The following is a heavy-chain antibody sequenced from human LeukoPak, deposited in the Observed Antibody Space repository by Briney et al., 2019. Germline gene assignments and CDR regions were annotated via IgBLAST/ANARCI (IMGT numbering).Heavy chain of an antibody. CDR1: GFPFISYA. CDR3: AKGPYCSSTSCYWHDAFDI. CDR2: ISGSGGST. Sequence: GSLSLSCAASGFPFISYAMSWVRQAPGRGLELVSAISGSGGSTYYADSVKGRFTISRDNSKNTLYLQMNSLRAEDTAVYYCAKGPYCSSTSCYWHDAFDIWGQGTMVTVSS. J-gene: IGHJ3*02. D-gene: IGHD2-2*01. V-gene: IGHV3-23*01.